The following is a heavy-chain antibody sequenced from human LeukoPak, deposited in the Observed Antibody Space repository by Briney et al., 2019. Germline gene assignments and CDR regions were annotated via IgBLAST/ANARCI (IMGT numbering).Heavy chain of an antibody. CDR2: IRSKAYGGLT. J-gene: IGHJ4*02. Sequence: PGGSLSLSCTASGFTFCDYAMSWFRQSPGKGREWFGFIRSKAYGGLTEYSASVKGKFTNSRDDPQSIAYLQMNSLKTEGTAVYYCTEQQTLARFHSETDYWGQGTLVTVSS. V-gene: IGHV3-49*03. CDR1: GFTFCDYA. D-gene: IGHD1-26*01. CDR3: TEQQTLARFHSETDY.